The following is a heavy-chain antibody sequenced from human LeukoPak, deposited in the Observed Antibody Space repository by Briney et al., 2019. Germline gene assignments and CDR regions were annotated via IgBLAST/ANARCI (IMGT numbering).Heavy chain of an antibody. CDR1: GFTFSSYG. V-gene: IGHV3-30*02. Sequence: GGSLRLSCAASGFTFSSYGMHWVRQAPGKGLEWVAFIRYDGSNKYYADSVKGRFTISRDNSKNTLYLQMNSLRAEDTAVYYCAKDGAQTSYFDYWGQGTLVTVSS. CDR2: IRYDGSNK. J-gene: IGHJ4*02. CDR3: AKDGAQTSYFDY.